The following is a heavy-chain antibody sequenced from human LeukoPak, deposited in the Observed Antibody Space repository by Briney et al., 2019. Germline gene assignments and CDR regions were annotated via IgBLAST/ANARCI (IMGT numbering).Heavy chain of an antibody. Sequence: GGSLRLSCAASGFTFSSYWMSWVRKAPGKGLEWVANIKQDGSEKYYVDSVKGRFTISRDNAKNSLYLQMNSLRAEDTAVYYCARENTAMSQGGMDVWGQGTTVTVSS. V-gene: IGHV3-7*01. CDR2: IKQDGSEK. D-gene: IGHD5-18*01. CDR3: ARENTAMSQGGMDV. J-gene: IGHJ6*02. CDR1: GFTFSSYW.